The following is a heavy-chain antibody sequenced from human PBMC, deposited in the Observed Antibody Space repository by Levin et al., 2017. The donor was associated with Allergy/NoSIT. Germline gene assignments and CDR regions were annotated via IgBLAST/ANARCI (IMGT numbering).Heavy chain of an antibody. J-gene: IGHJ4*02. V-gene: IGHV3-30*18. Sequence: PGGSLRLSCAASGFTFSTFGMHWVRQAPGKGLEWVAVISYDGSDEYYADSVKGRFTISRDNAKNTLYLQMDSLRGDDTAVYFCAKDGRGVWNVGHDYFDYWGQGTLVTVSS. CDR1: GFTFSTFG. D-gene: IGHD1-1*01. CDR3: AKDGRGVWNVGHDYFDY. CDR2: ISYDGSDE.